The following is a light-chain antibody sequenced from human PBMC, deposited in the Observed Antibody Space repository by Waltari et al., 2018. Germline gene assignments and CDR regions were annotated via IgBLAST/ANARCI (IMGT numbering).Light chain of an antibody. J-gene: IGLJ3*02. Sequence: QSALTQPRSVSGSLGQSVTISCTGTSTDVGGYNYVSWYQQRPGEAPQLIIYDVTQPPSGVPSRFAGSKSGNAASLTISGLQGEDEADYYCCSYADRFTVILFGAGTKLTVL. CDR2: DVT. V-gene: IGLV2-11*01. CDR1: STDVGGYNY. CDR3: CSYADRFTVIL.